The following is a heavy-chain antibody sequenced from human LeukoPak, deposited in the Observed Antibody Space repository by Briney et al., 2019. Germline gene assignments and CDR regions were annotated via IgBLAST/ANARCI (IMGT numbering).Heavy chain of an antibody. CDR3: ARNTYSDYYDSSGYSPGDFDY. CDR1: GFTFSSYE. CDR2: ISSSGSTI. D-gene: IGHD3-22*01. V-gene: IGHV3-48*03. J-gene: IGHJ4*02. Sequence: AGGSLRLSCAASGFTFSSYEMNWVRQAPGKGLEWVSYISSSGSTIYYADSVKGRFTISRDNAKNSLYLQMNSLRAEDTAVYYCARNTYSDYYDSSGYSPGDFDYWGQGTLVTVPS.